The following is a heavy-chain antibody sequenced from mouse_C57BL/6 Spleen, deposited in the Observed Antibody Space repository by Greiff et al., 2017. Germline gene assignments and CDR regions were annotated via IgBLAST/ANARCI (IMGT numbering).Heavy chain of an antibody. CDR1: GFTFSNYW. CDR2: IRLKSDNYAT. CDR3: TGLYYYYGETMDY. D-gene: IGHD2-4*01. Sequence: EVKLMESGGGLVQPGGSMKLSCVASGFTFSNYWMNWVRQSPEKGLEWVAQIRLKSDNYATHYAESVKGRFTISRDDSKSSVYLQMNNLRAEDTGIYYCTGLYYYYGETMDYWGQGTSVTVSS. V-gene: IGHV6-3*01. J-gene: IGHJ4*01.